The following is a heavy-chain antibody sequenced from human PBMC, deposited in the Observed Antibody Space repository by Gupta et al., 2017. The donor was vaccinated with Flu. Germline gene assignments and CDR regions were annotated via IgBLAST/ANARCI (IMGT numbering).Heavy chain of an antibody. CDR2: INHSGST. V-gene: IGHV4-34*01. D-gene: IGHD3-10*01. CDR1: GGSFSGYY. CDR3: ARLPGSGY. J-gene: IGHJ4*02. Sequence: AVYGGSFSGYYWSWIRQPPGKGLEWIGEINHSGSTNYNPSLKSRVTISVDTSKNQFSLKLSSVTAADTAVYYCARLPGSGYWGQGTLVTVSS.